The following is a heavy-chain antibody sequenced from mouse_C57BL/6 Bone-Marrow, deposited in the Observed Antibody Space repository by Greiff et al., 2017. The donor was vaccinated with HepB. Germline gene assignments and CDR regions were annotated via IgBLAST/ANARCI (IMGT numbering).Heavy chain of an antibody. Sequence: EVQGVESGGGLVQPGGSLKLSCAASGFTFSDYYMYWVRQTPEKRLEWVAYISNGGGSTYYPDTVKGRFTISRDNAKNTLYLQMSRLKSEDTAMYYCARRLRAMDYWGQGTSVTVSS. V-gene: IGHV5-12*01. CDR3: ARRLRAMDY. CDR1: GFTFSDYY. D-gene: IGHD1-2*01. J-gene: IGHJ4*01. CDR2: ISNGGGST.